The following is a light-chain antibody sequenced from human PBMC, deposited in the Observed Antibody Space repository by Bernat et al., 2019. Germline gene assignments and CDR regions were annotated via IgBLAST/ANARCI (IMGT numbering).Light chain of an antibody. CDR2: DVS. V-gene: IGLV2-14*03. Sequence: QSALTQPASVSGYPGQSITISCTGTSSDVGGFNHVSWYQQHPGKAPKLMISDVSDRPSGVTNRFSGSKSGNRASLTISVLQTEYEADYYCNAWKTHYSYVFGTGTKVT. CDR3: NAWKTHYSYV. CDR1: SSDVGGFNH. J-gene: IGLJ1*01.